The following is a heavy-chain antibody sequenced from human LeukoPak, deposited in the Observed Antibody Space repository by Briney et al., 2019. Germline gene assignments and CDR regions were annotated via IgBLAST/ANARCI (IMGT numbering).Heavy chain of an antibody. D-gene: IGHD3-22*01. Sequence: SETLSLTCAVSGGSISSSNWWSWVRQPPGKGLEWIGEIYHSGSTNYNPSLKSRVTISVDKSKNQFSLKLSSVTAADSAVYYCARRTQWLFVSRYSDDDAFDIWGQGTMVTVSS. CDR3: ARRTQWLFVSRYSDDDAFDI. CDR2: IYHSGST. V-gene: IGHV4-4*02. J-gene: IGHJ3*02. CDR1: GGSISSSNW.